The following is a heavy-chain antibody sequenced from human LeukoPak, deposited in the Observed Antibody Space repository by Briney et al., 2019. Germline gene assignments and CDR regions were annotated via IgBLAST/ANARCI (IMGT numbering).Heavy chain of an antibody. CDR3: IRDLTSEWSFDH. V-gene: IGHV3-30-3*01. Sequence: GRSLRLSCAASGFTFSSHAMHWVRQAPGKALEWVAVISNDGNRKYYADSVKGRFTISRDNSKNTVDLQMNRPRAEDTALHYWIRDLTSEWSFDHGGQGTLVTVPS. D-gene: IGHD3-3*01. CDR2: ISNDGNRK. J-gene: IGHJ4*02. CDR1: GFTFSSHA.